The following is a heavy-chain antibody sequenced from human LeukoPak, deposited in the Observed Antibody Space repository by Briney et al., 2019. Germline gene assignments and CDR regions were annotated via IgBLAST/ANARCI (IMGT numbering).Heavy chain of an antibody. Sequence: ASVKVSCKASGYTFTSYDINWVRQAPGQGLEWMGWMNPNSGNTGYEQKFQGRVTMTRNTSISTAYMELSSLRSEDTAVYYCARVERSGWYEYYFDYWGQGTLVTVSS. V-gene: IGHV1-8*01. J-gene: IGHJ4*02. CDR2: MNPNSGNT. CDR3: ARVERSGWYEYYFDY. CDR1: GYTFTSYD. D-gene: IGHD6-19*01.